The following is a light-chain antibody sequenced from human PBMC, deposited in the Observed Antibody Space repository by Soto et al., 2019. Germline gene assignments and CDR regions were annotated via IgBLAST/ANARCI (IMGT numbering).Light chain of an antibody. CDR1: SSNIGAGYD. J-gene: IGLJ1*01. CDR2: GNN. V-gene: IGLV1-40*01. Sequence: QSVLTQPPSVSGAPGQRVTISCTGSSSNIGAGYDVHWYQHRPGTAPRLLIFGNNRRPSGVPDRFSGSKSGTSASLAITGLQAADEADYYCQSSDSRLSGSDVFGTGTKLTVL. CDR3: QSSDSRLSGSDV.